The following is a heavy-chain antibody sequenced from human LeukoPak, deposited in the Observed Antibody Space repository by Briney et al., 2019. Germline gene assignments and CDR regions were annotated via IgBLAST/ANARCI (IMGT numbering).Heavy chain of an antibody. CDR1: GFPFSNYW. Sequence: GGSLRLSCAASGFPFSNYWMHWVRQAPGKGLVWVSRVNSDGSTTNYADSVKGRFTISRDNAESTLYMRMNSLRPEDTAVYYCARGYYSSSRFDSWGQGTLVTVSS. CDR2: VNSDGSTT. CDR3: ARGYYSSSRFDS. V-gene: IGHV3-74*01. D-gene: IGHD6-13*01. J-gene: IGHJ4*02.